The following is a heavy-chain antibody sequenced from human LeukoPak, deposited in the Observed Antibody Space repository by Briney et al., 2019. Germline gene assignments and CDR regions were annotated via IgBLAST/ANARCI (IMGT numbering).Heavy chain of an antibody. CDR3: ARDLYSSGWYGLPDY. D-gene: IGHD6-19*01. Sequence: GGTLRLSCAASGFTLSTYAMSWVRQTPGKGLEWVAATSSSDAGTYHADSVKGRFTISRDNSKNTLYLQMNSLRAEDTAVYYCARDLYSSGWYGLPDYWGQGTLVTVSS. J-gene: IGHJ4*02. V-gene: IGHV3-23*01. CDR2: TSSSDAGT. CDR1: GFTLSTYA.